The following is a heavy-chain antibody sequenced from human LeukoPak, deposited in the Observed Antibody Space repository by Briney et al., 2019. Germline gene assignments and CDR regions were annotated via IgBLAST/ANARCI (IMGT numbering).Heavy chain of an antibody. V-gene: IGHV4-4*07. CDR1: GGSISSYY. Sequence: SETLSLTCTVSGGSISSYYWSWLRQPAGKGLEWIGRIYTSGSTNYNPSLKSRVTMSVDTSKNQFSLKLSSVTAADTAVYYFARERDYGDYDLDYWGQGTLVTVSS. CDR2: IYTSGST. D-gene: IGHD4-17*01. J-gene: IGHJ4*02. CDR3: ARERDYGDYDLDY.